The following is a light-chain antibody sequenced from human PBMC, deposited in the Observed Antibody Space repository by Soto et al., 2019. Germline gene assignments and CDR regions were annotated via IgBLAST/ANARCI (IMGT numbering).Light chain of an antibody. Sequence: EIVMTQSPATLSVSPGERATLSCRASQSVSSNLAGYQQKPGQAPRLLIYGASTRATGIPAPFSGRGSGTEFTLAISSLQSEGFAVYYCQQYNNWPPITFGQGTRLEIK. CDR1: QSVSSN. J-gene: IGKJ5*01. CDR2: GAS. CDR3: QQYNNWPPIT. V-gene: IGKV3-15*01.